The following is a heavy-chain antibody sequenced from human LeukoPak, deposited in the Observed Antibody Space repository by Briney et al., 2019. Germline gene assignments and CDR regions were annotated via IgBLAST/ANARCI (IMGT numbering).Heavy chain of an antibody. CDR3: ARDGALDY. Sequence: GASVKVSCKASGYTCTGYYMHWVRQAPGQGLAWMGWINPNSGDTNCAQKFQGRVTMTRDTSISTAYMELSRLRYDDTAVYYCARDGALDYWGQGTLVTVSS. CDR2: INPNSGDT. CDR1: GYTCTGYY. V-gene: IGHV1-2*02. D-gene: IGHD3-16*01. J-gene: IGHJ4*02.